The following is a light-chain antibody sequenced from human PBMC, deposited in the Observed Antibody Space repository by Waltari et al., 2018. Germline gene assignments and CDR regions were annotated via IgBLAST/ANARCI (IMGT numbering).Light chain of an antibody. CDR1: SIDIGTYNY. J-gene: IGLJ3*02. V-gene: IGLV2-14*03. CDR3: SSYTVNTTLV. CDR2: DVS. Sequence: QSALTQPASVSGSPGQSITFSCTGTSIDIGTYNYVSWYKSHPGKAPKLMIYDVSKLPACVSNLFPGSKSGNAASLTISGLQAEDEAYYYCSSYTVNTTLVFGGGTKLTVL.